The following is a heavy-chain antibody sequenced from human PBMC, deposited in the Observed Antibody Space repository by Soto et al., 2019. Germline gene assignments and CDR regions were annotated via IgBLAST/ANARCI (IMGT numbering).Heavy chain of an antibody. CDR3: VRSRSGAVADSFDS. V-gene: IGHV3-30*04. Sequence: GGSLRLSCAGSGFTFSRYALHWVRLAPGKGLEWVAALSKDGSVQYWLDSVRGRFTISRDNSKNTLYLQMNSLRPEDTGVYYCVRSRSGAVADSFDSWGQGTQVTVSS. D-gene: IGHD3-10*01. CDR2: LSKDGSVQ. CDR1: GFTFSRYA. J-gene: IGHJ4*02.